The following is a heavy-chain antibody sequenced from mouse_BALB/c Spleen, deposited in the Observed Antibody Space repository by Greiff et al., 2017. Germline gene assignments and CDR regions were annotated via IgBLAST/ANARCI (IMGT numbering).Heavy chain of an antibody. Sequence: DVQLVESGGGLVKPGGSLKLSCAASGFTFSSYAMSWVRQTPEKRLEWVASISSGGSTYYPDSVKGRFTISIDNARNILYLQMSSLRSEDTAMYYCARGGTHWYFDVWGAGTTVTVSS. CDR3: ARGGTHWYFDV. D-gene: IGHD2-14*01. CDR1: GFTFSSYA. V-gene: IGHV5-6-5*01. CDR2: ISSGGST. J-gene: IGHJ1*01.